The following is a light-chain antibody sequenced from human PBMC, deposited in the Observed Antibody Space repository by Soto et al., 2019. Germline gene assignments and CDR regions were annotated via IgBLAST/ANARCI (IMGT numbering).Light chain of an antibody. CDR1: QSVSSRS. CDR3: QQYDSSPRT. J-gene: IGKJ1*01. CDR2: GAS. V-gene: IGKV3-20*01. Sequence: EIVLTQSPGTLSVSPGERATLSCSASQSVSSRSLAWYQQKPGQAPRLLISGASSRAADIPDRFSGSGSGTDFTLTINRLEPEDFAVYYCQQYDSSPRTFGQGTKVDIK.